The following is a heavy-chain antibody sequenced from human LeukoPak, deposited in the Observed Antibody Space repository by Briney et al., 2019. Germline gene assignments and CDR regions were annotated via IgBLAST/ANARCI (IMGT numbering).Heavy chain of an antibody. CDR2: INSDGSST. CDR3: ARGPPDYGDSIDY. J-gene: IGHJ4*02. D-gene: IGHD4-17*01. CDR1: GFTFSSYW. Sequence: GGSLRLSCAASGFTFSSYWMHWVRQAPGKGLVWVSRINSDGSSTSYADSVKGRFTIPRDNAKNTLYLQMNSLRAEDTAVYYCARGPPDYGDSIDYWGQGTLVTVSS. V-gene: IGHV3-74*01.